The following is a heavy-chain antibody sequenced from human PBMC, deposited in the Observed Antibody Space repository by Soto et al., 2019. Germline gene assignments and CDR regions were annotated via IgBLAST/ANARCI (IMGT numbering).Heavy chain of an antibody. CDR2: VPATGSST. CDR3: ANDEMSSPSTPLTF. D-gene: IGHD6-13*01. J-gene: IGHJ4*02. Sequence: EVQLLESGGGLVQPGGSLRLSCAASGFRFSTYAMNWVRQAPGKGLGWVSGVPATGSSTYYAASVRGRFTISRDNSRNTLYLQMNSLTVEDTALYYCANDEMSSPSTPLTFWGQGTLVTVSS. CDR1: GFRFSTYA. V-gene: IGHV3-23*01.